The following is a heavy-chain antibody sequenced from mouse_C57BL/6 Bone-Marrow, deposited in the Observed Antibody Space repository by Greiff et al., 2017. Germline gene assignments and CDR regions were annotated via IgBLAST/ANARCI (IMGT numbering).Heavy chain of an antibody. J-gene: IGHJ2*01. CDR3: ASVEPCCFDY. CDR2: IYPGGGYT. Sequence: VQLQQSGAELVRPGTSVKMSCKASGYTFTNYWIGWAKQRPGHGLEWIGDIYPGGGYTNYNEKFKGKATLTADKSSSTAYLQCSSLTSEDSAIYCGASVEPCCFDYWGQGTTLTVSA. CDR1: GYTFTNYW. V-gene: IGHV1-63*01.